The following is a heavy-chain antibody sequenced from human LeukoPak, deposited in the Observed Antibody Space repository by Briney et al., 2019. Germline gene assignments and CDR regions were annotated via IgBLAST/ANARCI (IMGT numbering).Heavy chain of an antibody. Sequence: PGGSLRLSCAASGFTFSSYSMNWVRQAPGKGLEWVSYISSSSSTIYYADSVKGRFTISRDNAKNSLYLQMNSLRAEDTAVYYCAKDRGSSGYYGMDVWGQGTTVTVSS. CDR2: ISSSSSTI. CDR3: AKDRGSSGYYGMDV. CDR1: GFTFSSYS. D-gene: IGHD3-22*01. J-gene: IGHJ6*02. V-gene: IGHV3-48*01.